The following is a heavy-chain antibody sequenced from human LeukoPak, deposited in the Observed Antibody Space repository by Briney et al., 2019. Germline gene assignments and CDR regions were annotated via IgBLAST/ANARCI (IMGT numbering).Heavy chain of an antibody. CDR3: ARVTDDFWSGYYSNYYYMDV. CDR2: ISAYNGNT. V-gene: IGHV1-18*01. J-gene: IGHJ6*03. CDR1: GYTFTSYG. Sequence: ASVKVSCKASGYTFTSYGISWVRQAPGQGLECMGWISAYNGNTNYAQKLQGRVTMTTDTSTSTAYMELRSLRSDDTAVYYCARVTDDFWSGYYSNYYYMDVWGKGTTVTVSS. D-gene: IGHD3-3*01.